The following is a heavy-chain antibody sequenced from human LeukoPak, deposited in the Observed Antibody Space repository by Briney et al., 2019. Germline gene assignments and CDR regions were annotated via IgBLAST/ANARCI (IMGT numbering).Heavy chain of an antibody. CDR2: IYYTGST. Sequence: SETLSLTCTVSGGSISNYYWSWIQQPPGKGLEWIGYIYYTGSTNYNPSLNSRVTISVDTSKNQFSLKLSSVTAADTAVYYCARVKSGSWYFDLWGRGTLVTVSS. CDR1: GGSISNYY. CDR3: ARVKSGSWYFDL. V-gene: IGHV4-59*01. J-gene: IGHJ2*01.